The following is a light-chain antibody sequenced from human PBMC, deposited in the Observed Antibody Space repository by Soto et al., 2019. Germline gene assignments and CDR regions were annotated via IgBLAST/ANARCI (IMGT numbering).Light chain of an antibody. J-gene: IGLJ2*01. V-gene: IGLV2-14*01. CDR3: SSYTNTNTVI. Sequence: QSVLTQPASVSGSPGQSITISCTGTSSDVGADKYVSWYQQHPGKVPKLIIFEVSDPPSGISNRFSGSKSGNTASLSISGLQAEDEADYYCSSYTNTNTVIFGGGTKLTVL. CDR1: SSDVGADKY. CDR2: EVS.